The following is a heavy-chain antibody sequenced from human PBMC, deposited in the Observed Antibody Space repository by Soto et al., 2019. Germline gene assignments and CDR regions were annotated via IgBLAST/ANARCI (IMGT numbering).Heavy chain of an antibody. D-gene: IGHD1-1*01. J-gene: IGHJ5*02. CDR2: ISWNSGSI. V-gene: IGHV3-9*01. Sequence: EVQLVESGGGLVQPGRSLRLSCAASGFTFDDYAMHWVRQAPGKGLEWVSGISWNSGSIGYADSVKGRFTISRDNAKNSLEPPMYSLRAEDTAWYYCAKRPLHPALDPVWFDPWGQGTLVTVSS. CDR3: AKRPLHPALDPVWFDP. CDR1: GFTFDDYA.